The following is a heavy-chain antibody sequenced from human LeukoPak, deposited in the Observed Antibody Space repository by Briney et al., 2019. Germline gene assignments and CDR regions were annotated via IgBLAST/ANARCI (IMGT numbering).Heavy chain of an antibody. Sequence: ASVKVSCKASGGTFNSYAISWVRQAPGQGLEWVGGIMPLFGTASYAQEFQGRVTFTTDESASTAYMEVSSLRSEVTAVYYCASGSLGDGYGVGDYYQYMDVWGKGTTVTVSS. CDR1: GGTFNSYA. D-gene: IGHD5-24*01. J-gene: IGHJ6*03. CDR3: ASGSLGDGYGVGDYYQYMDV. CDR2: IMPLFGTA. V-gene: IGHV1-69*05.